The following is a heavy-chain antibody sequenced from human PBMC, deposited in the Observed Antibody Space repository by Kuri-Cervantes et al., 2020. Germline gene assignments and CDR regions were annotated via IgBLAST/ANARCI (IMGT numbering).Heavy chain of an antibody. CDR2: IKGDTSEK. J-gene: IGHJ4*02. CDR3: ARDDAAVPGTW. Sequence: GESLKISCAASGFTFSSFAINWVRQAPGKGLEWVANIKGDTSEKYFVDSVRGRFTISRGNAKNSLYLQMNSLRVEDTAVYYCARDDAAVPGTWRGQGTLVTVSS. D-gene: IGHD6-19*01. CDR1: GFTFSSFA. V-gene: IGHV3-7*01.